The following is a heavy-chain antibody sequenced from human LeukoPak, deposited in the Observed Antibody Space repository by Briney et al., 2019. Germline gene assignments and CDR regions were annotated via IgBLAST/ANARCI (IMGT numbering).Heavy chain of an antibody. CDR1: GYTFTSYD. J-gene: IGHJ4*02. V-gene: IGHV1-8*01. CDR2: MNPNSGDT. Sequence: ASVKVSCKASGYTFTSYDINWVRQATGQGLEWMGWMNPNSGDTGYAQKFQGRVTMTRNTSISTAYMELSSLRSEDTAVYYCARVWFGELFEFDYWGQGTLVTVSS. CDR3: ARVWFGELFEFDY. D-gene: IGHD3-10*01.